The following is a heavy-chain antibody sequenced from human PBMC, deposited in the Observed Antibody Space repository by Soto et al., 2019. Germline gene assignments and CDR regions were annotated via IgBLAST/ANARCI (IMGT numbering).Heavy chain of an antibody. CDR2: IIPIFGTA. V-gene: IGHV1-69*13. Sequence: SVKVSCTDSGGTFSSYAISWVRQAPGQGLEWMGGIIPIFGTANYAQKFQGRVTITADESTSTAYMELSSLRSEDTAVYYCARAYGDYANFDYWGQGTLVTVSS. D-gene: IGHD4-17*01. CDR1: GGTFSSYA. J-gene: IGHJ4*02. CDR3: ARAYGDYANFDY.